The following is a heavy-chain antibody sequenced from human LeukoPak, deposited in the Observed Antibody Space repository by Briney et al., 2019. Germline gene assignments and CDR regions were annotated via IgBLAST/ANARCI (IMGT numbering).Heavy chain of an antibody. Sequence: ASVKASCKASGYTFTGYYMHWVRQAPGQGLEWMGWINPNSGGTNYAQKFQGRVTMTRDTSISTAYMELSRLRSDDTAVYYCARDSSYYDFWSGYYTGMPGYYFDCWGQGTLVTVSS. CDR1: GYTFTGYY. J-gene: IGHJ4*02. CDR2: INPNSGGT. D-gene: IGHD3-3*01. V-gene: IGHV1-2*02. CDR3: ARDSSYYDFWSGYYTGMPGYYFDC.